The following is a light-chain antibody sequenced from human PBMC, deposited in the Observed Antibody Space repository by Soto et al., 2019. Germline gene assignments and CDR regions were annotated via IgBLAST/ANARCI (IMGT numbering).Light chain of an antibody. J-gene: IGKJ1*01. Sequence: DIQMTQSPSSLSASVGDRVTITCRASQGISIYLAWYQHKPGQVPKLLIYAGSTLQSGVPSRFSGSGSGTEFTLTISSLQPEDVATYYCQKYNFAPWRFGRGTRVEV. V-gene: IGKV1-27*01. CDR3: QKYNFAPWR. CDR2: AGS. CDR1: QGISIY.